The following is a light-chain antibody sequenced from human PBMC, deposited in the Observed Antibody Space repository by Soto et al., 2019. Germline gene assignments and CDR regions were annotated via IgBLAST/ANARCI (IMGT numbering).Light chain of an antibody. V-gene: IGKV4-1*01. J-gene: IGKJ3*01. CDR3: QQYYSTPA. Sequence: DIVMTQSPDSLAVSLGERATINYKSSQSVLYSSNNKNYLAWYQQKPGQPPKLLIYWASTRESGVPDRFSGSGSGTHFTLTISSLQAEDVAVYYCQQYYSTPAFGPGTKVDIK. CDR1: QSVLYSSNNKNY. CDR2: WAS.